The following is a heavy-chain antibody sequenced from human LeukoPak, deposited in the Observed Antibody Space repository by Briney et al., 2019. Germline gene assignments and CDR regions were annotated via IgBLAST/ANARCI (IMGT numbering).Heavy chain of an antibody. J-gene: IGHJ4*02. D-gene: IGHD5-18*01. CDR3: ASTSAMVYFDY. CDR1: GGSISSGTYY. Sequence: SETLSLTCTVSGGSISSGTYYWGWIRQPPGKGLEWIGSMYYSGSTYYNPSLKSRVTISVDTSKNQFSLKLSSVTAADTAVYYCASTSAMVYFDYWGQGTLVTVSS. V-gene: IGHV4-39*07. CDR2: MYYSGST.